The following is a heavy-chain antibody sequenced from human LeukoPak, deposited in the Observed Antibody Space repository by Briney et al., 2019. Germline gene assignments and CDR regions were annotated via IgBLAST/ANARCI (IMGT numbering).Heavy chain of an antibody. CDR3: AKGGGTGYSGSWYSN. D-gene: IGHD6-13*01. CDR2: ISFNDGNI. V-gene: IGHV3-30*18. J-gene: IGHJ4*02. Sequence: GGSLRLSCAASGFTFSNYAMHWVRQAPGKGLEWVSSISFNDGNIYYADSVKGRFTLSRDNSKNTLYLQMNSLRAEDTAMYYCAKGGGTGYSGSWYSNWGQGTLVTVSS. CDR1: GFTFSNYA.